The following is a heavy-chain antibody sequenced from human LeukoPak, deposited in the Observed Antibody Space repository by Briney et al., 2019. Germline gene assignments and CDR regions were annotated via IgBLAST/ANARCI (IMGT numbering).Heavy chain of an antibody. CDR2: VHYSGAT. CDR1: GDSVSTKY. D-gene: IGHD3-9*01. V-gene: IGHV4-59*08. J-gene: IGHJ6*04. CDR3: ARLMPMVLTGQRYFYHPLDV. Sequence: SETLSLTCIVSGDSVSTKYWAWVRQPPGMPLEYVGYVHYSGATDYNPSLRSRLTISMDTSRNIFSLRLTSVTAADTAAYYCARLMPMVLTGQRYFYHPLDVWGKGATVTVSS.